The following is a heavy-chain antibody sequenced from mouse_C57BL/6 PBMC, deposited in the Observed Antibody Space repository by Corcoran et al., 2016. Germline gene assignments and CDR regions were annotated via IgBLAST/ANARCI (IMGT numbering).Heavy chain of an antibody. Sequence: QVQLQQSGAELVKPGASVKISCKASGYAFSSYWMNWVQQRPGKGLEWIGQIYPGDGDTNYNGKFKGKATLTADKSSSTAYMQLSSLTSEDSAVYFCASYFALFDYWGQGTTLTVSS. D-gene: IGHD2-1*01. J-gene: IGHJ2*01. V-gene: IGHV1-80*01. CDR1: GYAFSSYW. CDR2: IYPGDGDT. CDR3: ASYFALFDY.